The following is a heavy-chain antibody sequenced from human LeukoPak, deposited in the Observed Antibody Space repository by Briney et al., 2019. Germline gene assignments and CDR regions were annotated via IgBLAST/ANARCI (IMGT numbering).Heavy chain of an antibody. Sequence: GGSLRLSCAASGFTFNNYAMSWVRQAPGKGLEWVSVIYSGGTTYYADSVKGRFTISRDNSKNTLYLQMNSLRAEDPAVYYCARDVDLNAFDIWGQGTMVTVSS. D-gene: IGHD5-12*01. CDR3: ARDVDLNAFDI. J-gene: IGHJ3*02. V-gene: IGHV3-53*01. CDR2: IYSGGTT. CDR1: GFTFNNYA.